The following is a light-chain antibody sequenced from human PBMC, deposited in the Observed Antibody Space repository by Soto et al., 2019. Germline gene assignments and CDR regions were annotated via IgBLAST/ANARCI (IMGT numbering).Light chain of an antibody. CDR3: QKYVFVPPAT. CDR2: GAS. Sequence: DIQMTKSPSSLSAYEGDSVTITCRASQGLHNFFAWYQQRPGKLPQLLIYGASTLQSGVPSRFSGSGSGTDFTLTISILQPADIATYYCQKYVFVPPATFGQVTIV. V-gene: IGKV1-27*01. CDR1: QGLHNF. J-gene: IGKJ1*01.